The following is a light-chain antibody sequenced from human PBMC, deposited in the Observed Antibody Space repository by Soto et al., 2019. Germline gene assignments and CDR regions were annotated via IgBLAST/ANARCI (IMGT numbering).Light chain of an antibody. J-gene: IGKJ1*01. CDR2: DAS. CDR1: QSVSNS. V-gene: IGKV3-15*01. CDR3: QKYNNWPPWT. Sequence: ILMTQSPATLSVSPGERATLSCRASQSVSNSLAWSQQKPGQAPRLLIYDASTMAPGIPARFSGSGSGTEFTLTISGLQSEDFAVFYCQKYNNWPPWTFGQGTKVEIK.